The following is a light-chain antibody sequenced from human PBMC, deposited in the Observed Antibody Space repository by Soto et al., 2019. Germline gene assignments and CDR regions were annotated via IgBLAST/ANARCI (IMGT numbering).Light chain of an antibody. CDR2: AAA. V-gene: IGKV3-20*01. CDR1: QSVSSNS. J-gene: IGKJ1*01. Sequence: ESVLTQSPATLSLSPGERATLSCRATQSVSSNSLAWYQQKPGQAPRLLIYAAATRATGIPDRFSGSGSGTDFTLTISRLEPEDFAVYCCQQYGSSPWTFGQGTKVDIK. CDR3: QQYGSSPWT.